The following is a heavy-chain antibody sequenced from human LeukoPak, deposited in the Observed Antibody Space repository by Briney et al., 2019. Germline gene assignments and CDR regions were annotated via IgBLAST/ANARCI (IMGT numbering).Heavy chain of an antibody. CDR2: IYYSGST. Sequence: SETLSLTCTVSGGSISSGDYYWSWIRQPPGKGLEWIGYIYYSGSTYYNPSLKGRVTISVDMSKNQFSLKLSSVTAADTAVYYCARFLGYCSSTSCYKRDAFDIWGQGTMVTVSS. CDR1: GGSISSGDYY. J-gene: IGHJ3*02. V-gene: IGHV4-30-4*08. CDR3: ARFLGYCSSTSCYKRDAFDI. D-gene: IGHD2-2*02.